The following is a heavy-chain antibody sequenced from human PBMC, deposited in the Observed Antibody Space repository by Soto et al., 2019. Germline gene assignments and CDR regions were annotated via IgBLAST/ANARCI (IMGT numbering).Heavy chain of an antibody. J-gene: IGHJ4*02. CDR2: INPKSGGT. CDR1: GYTFTVYY. D-gene: IGHD1-26*01. CDR3: ARDLAKGGGSAGFDY. V-gene: IGHV1-2*02. Sequence: HLVQSGAEVKMPGDSVQVSCKASGYTFTVYYMHWVRQAPGQGLEWMGWINPKSGGTMYPQKFQGRVTMTWDTSISTAYMALTRLRSDDTAVYYCARDLAKGGGSAGFDYWGQGTLVTVSS.